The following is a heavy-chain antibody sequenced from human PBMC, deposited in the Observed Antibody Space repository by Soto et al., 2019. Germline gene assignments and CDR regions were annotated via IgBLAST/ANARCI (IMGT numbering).Heavy chain of an antibody. J-gene: IGHJ4*02. CDR1: GFTFSSYG. CDR2: ISYDGSNK. D-gene: IGHD5-12*01. V-gene: IGHV3-30*18. CDR3: AKDLEGYSGYDGAY. Sequence: GGSLRLSCAASGFTFSSYGMHWVRQAPGKGLEWVAVISYDGSNKYYADSVKGRFTISRDNSKNTLYLQMNSLRAEDTAVYYCAKDLEGYSGYDGAYWGQGTLVTVSS.